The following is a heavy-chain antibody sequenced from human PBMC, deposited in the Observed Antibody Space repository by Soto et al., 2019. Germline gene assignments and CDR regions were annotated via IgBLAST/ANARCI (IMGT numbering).Heavy chain of an antibody. V-gene: IGHV4-34*01. D-gene: IGHD6-19*01. CDR2: INHSGST. CDR1: GGSFSGYY. Sequence: SETLSLTCAVYGGSFSGYYWSWIRQPPGKGLEWIGEINHSGSTNYNPSLKSRVTISVDTSKNQFSLKLSSVTAADTAVYYCARARIELRGSSGWYYFDYWGQGTLVTVSS. CDR3: ARARIELRGSSGWYYFDY. J-gene: IGHJ4*02.